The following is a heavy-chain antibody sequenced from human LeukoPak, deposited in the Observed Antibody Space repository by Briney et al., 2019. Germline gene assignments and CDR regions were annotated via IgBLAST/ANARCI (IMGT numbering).Heavy chain of an antibody. J-gene: IGHJ4*02. CDR2: INPNSGGT. CDR1: GYTFTGYY. D-gene: IGHD3-9*01. CDR3: AREFTYYDILTGYDSMYYFDY. Sequence: ASVKVSCKASGYTFTGYYIHRVRQAPGQGLEWMGWINPNSGGTNYPQKFQGRVTMTRDTSISTAYMELSRLRSDDTAVYYCAREFTYYDILTGYDSMYYFDYWGQGTLVTVSS. V-gene: IGHV1-2*02.